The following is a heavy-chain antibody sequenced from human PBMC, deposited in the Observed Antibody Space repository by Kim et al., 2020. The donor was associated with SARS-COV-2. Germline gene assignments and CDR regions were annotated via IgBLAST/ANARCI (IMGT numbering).Heavy chain of an antibody. CDR1: GGTFSSYA. D-gene: IGHD3-3*01. V-gene: IGHV1-69*13. CDR2: IIPIFGTA. Sequence: SVKVSCKASGGTFSSYAISWVRQAPGQGLEWMGGIIPIFGTANYAQKFQGRVTITADESTSTAYMELSSLRSEDTAVYYCASTPRLRFLEWLAAFDIWGQGTMVTVSS. CDR3: ASTPRLRFLEWLAAFDI. J-gene: IGHJ3*02.